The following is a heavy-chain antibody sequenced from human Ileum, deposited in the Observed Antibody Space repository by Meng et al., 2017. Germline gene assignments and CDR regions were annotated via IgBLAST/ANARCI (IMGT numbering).Heavy chain of an antibody. CDR1: IGAISRNTY. Sequence: QWQLQEPGPGLVSSSWTLSLTCAVSIGAISRNTYWSWVRQPPGKVLEWIGQISHSGSAYYNPSLKSRVTMSVDKSKSQFSLMLTSVTAADTAIYYCARHGGYSQDFWGQGTLVTVSS. J-gene: IGHJ4*02. CDR2: ISHSGSA. CDR3: ARHGGYSQDF. D-gene: IGHD4-23*01. V-gene: IGHV4-4*02.